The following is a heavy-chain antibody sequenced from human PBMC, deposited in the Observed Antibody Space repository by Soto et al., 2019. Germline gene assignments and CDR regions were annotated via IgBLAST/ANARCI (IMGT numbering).Heavy chain of an antibody. J-gene: IGHJ4*02. D-gene: IGHD3-3*01. CDR1: GGSISSSSYY. V-gene: IGHV4-39*01. CDR3: ASRRPALYYDFWSGYYIDGYFDY. CDR2: IYYSGST. Sequence: QLQLQESGPGLVKPSETLSLTCTVFGGSISSSSYYWGWIRQPPGKGLEWIGSIYYSGSTYYNPSRKSRVTIAVDTSKNQFSLKLSSVTAAYTAVYYCASRRPALYYDFWSGYYIDGYFDYWGQGTLVTVSS.